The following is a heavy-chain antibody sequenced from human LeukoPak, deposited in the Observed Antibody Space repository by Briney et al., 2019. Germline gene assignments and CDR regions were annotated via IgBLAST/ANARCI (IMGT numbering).Heavy chain of an antibody. Sequence: GGSLRLSCAASGFTFSSYAMSWVRQAPGKGLEWVAFIRCDGSDKYYADSVKGRFTISRDNSRNTLYLQMNSLRAEDTTMYYCARGSLAWSGTFDYWGQGTLVTVSS. CDR2: IRCDGSDK. CDR1: GFTFSSYA. J-gene: IGHJ4*02. CDR3: ARGSLAWSGTFDY. V-gene: IGHV3-30*02. D-gene: IGHD3-3*01.